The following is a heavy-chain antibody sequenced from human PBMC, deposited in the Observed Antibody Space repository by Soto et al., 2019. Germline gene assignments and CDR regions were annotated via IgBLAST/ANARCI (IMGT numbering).Heavy chain of an antibody. J-gene: IGHJ3*02. D-gene: IGHD2-2*01. CDR1: GYTLTELS. CDR2: FDPEDGET. Sequence: ASVKVSCKVSGYTLTELSMHWVRQAPGKGLEWMGGFDPEDGETIYAQKFQGRVTMTEDTSTDTAYMELSSLRSEDTAVYYCATRGHCSSTSCYGSAFDIWGQGTMVTVSS. V-gene: IGHV1-24*01. CDR3: ATRGHCSSTSCYGSAFDI.